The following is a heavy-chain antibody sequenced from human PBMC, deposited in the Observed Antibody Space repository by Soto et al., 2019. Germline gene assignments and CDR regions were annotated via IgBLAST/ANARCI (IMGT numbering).Heavy chain of an antibody. CDR2: ISSSSSTI. CDR3: ATGITGTRY. D-gene: IGHD1-20*01. Sequence: PGGSLRLSCAASGFTFSSYSMNWVRQAPGKGLEWVSYISSSSSTIYYADSVKGRFTISRDNAKNSLYLQMNSLRAEDTAVYYCATGITGTRYWGQGTLVTVSS. CDR1: GFTFSSYS. V-gene: IGHV3-48*01. J-gene: IGHJ4*02.